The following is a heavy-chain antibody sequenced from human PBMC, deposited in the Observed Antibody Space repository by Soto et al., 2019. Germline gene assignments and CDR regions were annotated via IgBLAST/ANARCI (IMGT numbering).Heavy chain of an antibody. CDR3: AKSPSDSSGWSSHYYYYGMDV. Sequence: QVQLVESGGGVVQPGRSLRLSCAASGFTFSSYGMHWVRQAPGKGLEWVAVISYDGSNKYYADSVKGRFTISRDNSKNTLYLQMNSLRAEDTAVYYCAKSPSDSSGWSSHYYYYGMDVWGQGTTVTVSS. CDR1: GFTFSSYG. V-gene: IGHV3-30*18. J-gene: IGHJ6*02. CDR2: ISYDGSNK. D-gene: IGHD6-19*01.